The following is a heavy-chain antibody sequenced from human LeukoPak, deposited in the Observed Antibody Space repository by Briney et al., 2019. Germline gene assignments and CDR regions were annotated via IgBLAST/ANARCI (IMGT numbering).Heavy chain of an antibody. CDR2: IKQDGSEK. D-gene: IGHD2-8*01. Sequence: GGSLRLSCAASGFTFSSYWMSWVRQAPGKGLEWVANIKQDGSEKYYVDSVKGRFTISRDNAKNSLYLQMNSLRAEDTAVYYCATCTWLHYFDHWGQGTLVTVSS. J-gene: IGHJ4*02. V-gene: IGHV3-7*03. CDR3: ATCTWLHYFDH. CDR1: GFTFSSYW.